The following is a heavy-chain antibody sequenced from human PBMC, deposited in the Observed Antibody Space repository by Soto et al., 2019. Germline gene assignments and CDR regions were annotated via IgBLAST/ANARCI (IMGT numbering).Heavy chain of an antibody. D-gene: IGHD1-26*01. CDR2: INPSGGST. CDR3: ARDRSQGELNYFDY. J-gene: IGHJ4*02. CDR1: GYTFSSYN. V-gene: IGHV1-46*01. Sequence: QVQLVQSGAEVKKPGASVKVSCKASGYTFSSYNIHWVRQAPGQGLEWMGIINPSGGSTTYAQKFQGRVTMTRDTSTSTVYMELSSLRSEDTAVYYCARDRSQGELNYFDYWGQGTLVTVSS.